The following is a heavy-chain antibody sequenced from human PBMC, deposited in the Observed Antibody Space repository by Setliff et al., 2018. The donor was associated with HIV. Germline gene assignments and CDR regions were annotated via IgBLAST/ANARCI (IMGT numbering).Heavy chain of an antibody. CDR2: IYTGGTT. Sequence: SETLSLTCTVSGGSISSGSYYWTWIRQPAGRGLEWIGHIYTGGTTNYNPSLKSRVTLSVDTSKNQFSLSLTSVTGADTAVYYCARGGASSKYLDPWGQGTLVTVSS. J-gene: IGHJ5*02. V-gene: IGHV4-61*09. CDR1: GGSISSGSYY. CDR3: ARGGASSKYLDP. D-gene: IGHD2-15*01.